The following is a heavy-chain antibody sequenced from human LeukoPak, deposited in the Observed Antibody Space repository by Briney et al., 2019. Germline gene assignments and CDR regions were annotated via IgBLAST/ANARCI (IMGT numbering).Heavy chain of an antibody. J-gene: IGHJ6*03. CDR3: ARAGYYYGSGSYSPYYYYYYMDV. CDR2: IYYSGST. V-gene: IGHV4-39*07. D-gene: IGHD3-10*01. CDR1: GGSISSSSYY. Sequence: SETLSLTCTVSGGSISSSSYYWGWIRQPPGKGLEWIGSIYYSGSTYYNPSLKSRVTISVDTSKNQFSLKLSSVTAADTAVYYCARAGYYYGSGSYSPYYYYYYMDVWGKGTTVTISS.